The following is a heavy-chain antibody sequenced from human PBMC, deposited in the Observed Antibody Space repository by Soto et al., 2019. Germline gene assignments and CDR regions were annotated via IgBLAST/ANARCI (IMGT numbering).Heavy chain of an antibody. J-gene: IGHJ5*02. Sequence: SETLSLTCTVSGGSISSGGYYWSWIRQHPGKGLEWIGYIYYSGSTYYNPSLKSRVTISVDTSKNQFPLKLSSVTAADTAVYYCARGGIAAAAPPDPWGQGTLVTVSS. CDR2: IYYSGST. V-gene: IGHV4-31*03. CDR1: GGSISSGGYY. D-gene: IGHD6-13*01. CDR3: ARGGIAAAAPPDP.